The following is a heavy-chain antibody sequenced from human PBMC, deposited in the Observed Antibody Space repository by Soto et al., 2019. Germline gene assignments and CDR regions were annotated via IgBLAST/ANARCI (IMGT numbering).Heavy chain of an antibody. CDR2: ISAYNGNT. D-gene: IGHD4-4*01. V-gene: IGHV1-18*01. CDR1: GYTFTSYG. Sequence: GASVKGTCKASGYTFTSYGISWVRQAPGQGLEWMGWISAYNGNTNYAQKLQGRVTMTTDTSTSTAYMELRSLRSDDTAVYYCARSSTTVTTYYYYYYGMDVWGQGTTVTSP. CDR3: ARSSTTVTTYYYYYYGMDV. J-gene: IGHJ6*02.